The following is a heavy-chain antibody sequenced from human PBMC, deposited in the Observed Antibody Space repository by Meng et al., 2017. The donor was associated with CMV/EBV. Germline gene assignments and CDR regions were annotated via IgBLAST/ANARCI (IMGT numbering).Heavy chain of an antibody. CDR2: ISSSGSTI. V-gene: IGHV3-48*03. CDR3: ARGDRIVVVPAAIQKVTYYYCYGMDV. J-gene: IGHJ6*02. CDR1: GFTFSSYE. Sequence: GESLKISCAASGFTFSSYEMNWVRQAPGKGLEWVSYISSSGSTIYYADSVKGRFTISRDNAKNSLYLQMNSLRAEDTAVYYCARGDRIVVVPAAIQKVTYYYCYGMDVWGQGTTVTVSS. D-gene: IGHD2-2*02.